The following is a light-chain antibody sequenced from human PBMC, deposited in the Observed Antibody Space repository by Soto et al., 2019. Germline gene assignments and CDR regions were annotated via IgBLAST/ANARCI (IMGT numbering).Light chain of an antibody. CDR3: QQDNQWPPLT. J-gene: IGKJ4*01. Sequence: EIVMTQSPAILSVSPGERATLSCRASQSVSSNLAWYQQKPGQAPRLLIYGASTRATAIPARFGGSGSGTEFTLTISSLQSEDFAVYYCQQDNQWPPLTFVGGPKVEIK. V-gene: IGKV3-15*01. CDR1: QSVSSN. CDR2: GAS.